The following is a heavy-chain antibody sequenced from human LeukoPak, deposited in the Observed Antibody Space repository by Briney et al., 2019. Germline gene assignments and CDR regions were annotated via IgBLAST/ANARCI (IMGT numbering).Heavy chain of an antibody. CDR1: GGSFSGYY. V-gene: IGHV4-34*01. J-gene: IGHJ5*02. CDR3: ARHWAPIVVVPAAGWFDP. Sequence: SETLSLTCAVYGGSFSGYYWSWIRQPPGKGLEWIGEINHSGSTNYNPSLKSRVTISVDTSKNQFSLKLSSVTAADTAVYYCARHWAPIVVVPAAGWFDPWGQGTLVTVSS. D-gene: IGHD2-2*01. CDR2: INHSGST.